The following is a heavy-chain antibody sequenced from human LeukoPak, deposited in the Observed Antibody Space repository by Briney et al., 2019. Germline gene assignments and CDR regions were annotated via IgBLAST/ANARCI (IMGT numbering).Heavy chain of an antibody. CDR1: GGSISSSSYY. Sequence: PSETLSLTCTVSGGSISSSSYYWGWIRQPPGKWLEWIGSIYYSGSTYYNPSLKSRVTISVDTSKNQFSLKLSSVTAADTAVYYCARLGDGFQAPFDYWGQGTLVTVSS. CDR3: ARLGDGFQAPFDY. V-gene: IGHV4-39*01. J-gene: IGHJ4*02. CDR2: IYYSGST. D-gene: IGHD5-24*01.